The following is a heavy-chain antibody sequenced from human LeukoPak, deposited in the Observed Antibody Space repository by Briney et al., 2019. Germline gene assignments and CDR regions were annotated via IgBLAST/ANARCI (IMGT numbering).Heavy chain of an antibody. J-gene: IGHJ4*02. Sequence: PSETPSLTCSVSGYSISSGYYWGWIRQPPGKGLEWMGIIYQSGKTYCNPSLESRVTISVDTSKNQFSLKMNSMTAADTAMYYCARGLPGGQLSRYDCWGQGTLVTVSS. CDR2: IYQSGKT. CDR1: GYSISSGYY. D-gene: IGHD6-13*01. V-gene: IGHV4-38-2*02. CDR3: ARGLPGGQLSRYDC.